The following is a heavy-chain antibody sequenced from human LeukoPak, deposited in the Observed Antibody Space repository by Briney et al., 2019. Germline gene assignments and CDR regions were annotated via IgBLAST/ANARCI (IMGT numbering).Heavy chain of an antibody. Sequence: SETPSLTCAVYGGSFSGYYWSWIRQPPGKGLEWIGEINHSGSTNYNPSLKSRVTISVDTSKNQSSLKLSSVTAADTAVYYCARHGSGWYYFDYWGQGTLVTVSS. V-gene: IGHV4-34*01. D-gene: IGHD6-19*01. CDR1: GGSFSGYY. CDR2: INHSGST. J-gene: IGHJ4*02. CDR3: ARHGSGWYYFDY.